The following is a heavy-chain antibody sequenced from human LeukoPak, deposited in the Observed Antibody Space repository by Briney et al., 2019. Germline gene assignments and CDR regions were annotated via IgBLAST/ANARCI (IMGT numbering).Heavy chain of an antibody. Sequence: GGSLRLSYAASGFTFSGYWMSWVRQTPEKGLEWVANIKQDGYEKYYVDSVKGRFTTSRDNAKNSLYLQMNSLRADDTAIYYCARDKIVGPTTLDYWGQGTLVTVSS. J-gene: IGHJ4*02. CDR3: ARDKIVGPTTLDY. V-gene: IGHV3-7*01. CDR1: GFTFSGYW. CDR2: IKQDGYEK. D-gene: IGHD1-26*01.